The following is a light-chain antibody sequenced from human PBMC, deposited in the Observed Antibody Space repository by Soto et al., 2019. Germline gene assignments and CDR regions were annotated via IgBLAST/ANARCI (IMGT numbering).Light chain of an antibody. CDR2: NND. CDR1: SSNIGSYT. V-gene: IGLV1-44*01. Sequence: QSVLTQPPSASGTPGQRVTISCSGRSSNIGSYTVNWYQQFPGTAPTHLIYNNDDRPSGVPVRFSGSTSGTSASLAISGLQSEDEADYYCAAWDDSLNGLYVFGAGTKLTVL. J-gene: IGLJ1*01. CDR3: AAWDDSLNGLYV.